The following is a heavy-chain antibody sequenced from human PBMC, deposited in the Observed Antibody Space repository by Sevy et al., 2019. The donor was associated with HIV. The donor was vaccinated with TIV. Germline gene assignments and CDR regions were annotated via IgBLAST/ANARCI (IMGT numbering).Heavy chain of an antibody. CDR3: ARDSGDYPYYFDH. CDR2: IYHTGNT. J-gene: IGHJ4*02. D-gene: IGHD4-17*01. Sequence: SETLSLTCAVSGGSISSGLYSWNWIRQPPGRGLEWIGYIYHTGNTYYNPSLKTLVTISVDRSKNQFSLRLTSVTAADTAVYYCARDSGDYPYYFDHWGQGTLVTVSS. CDR1: GGSISSGLYS. V-gene: IGHV4-30-2*01.